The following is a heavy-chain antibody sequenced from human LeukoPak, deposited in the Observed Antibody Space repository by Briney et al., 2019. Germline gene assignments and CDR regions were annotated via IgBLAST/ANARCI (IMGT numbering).Heavy chain of an antibody. J-gene: IGHJ4*02. D-gene: IGHD4-23*01. CDR2: ISYDGSNK. V-gene: IGHV3-30*14. Sequence: GRSLRLSCAASGFTFSSYAMHWVRQAPGKGLEWVAVISYDGSNKYYADSVKGRFTISRDNSKNTVYLQMNSLRAEDMAIYYCAGYGGFSKWGQGTHVTVSS. CDR1: GFTFSSYA. CDR3: AGYGGFSK.